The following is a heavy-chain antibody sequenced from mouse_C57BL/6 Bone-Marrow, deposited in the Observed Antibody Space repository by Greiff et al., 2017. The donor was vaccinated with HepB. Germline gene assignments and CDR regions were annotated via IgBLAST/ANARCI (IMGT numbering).Heavy chain of an antibody. D-gene: IGHD1-1*01. V-gene: IGHV1-82*01. CDR1: GYAFSSSW. Sequence: VKLQESGPELVKPGASVKISCKASGYAFSSSWMNWVKQRPGKGLEWIGRIYPGDGDTNYNGKFKGKATLTADKSSSTAYMQLSSLTSEDSAVYFCARSAGSSYGFAYWGQGTLVTVSA. CDR3: ARSAGSSYGFAY. J-gene: IGHJ3*01. CDR2: IYPGDGDT.